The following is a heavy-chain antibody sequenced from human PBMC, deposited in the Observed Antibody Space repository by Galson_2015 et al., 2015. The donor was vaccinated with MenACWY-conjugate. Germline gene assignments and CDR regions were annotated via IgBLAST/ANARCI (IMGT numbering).Heavy chain of an antibody. Sequence: SYADSVKGRFTISRDNAKNTVNLQMDSLRAEDTAVYHCARGLWDSSGYYGTNWFDPWGQGTLVSVSS. CDR3: ARGLWDSSGYYGTNWFDP. V-gene: IGHV3-74*01. J-gene: IGHJ5*01. D-gene: IGHD6-19*01.